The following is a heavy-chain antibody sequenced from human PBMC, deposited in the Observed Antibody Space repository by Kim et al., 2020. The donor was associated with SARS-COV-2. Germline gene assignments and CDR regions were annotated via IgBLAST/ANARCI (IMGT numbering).Heavy chain of an antibody. D-gene: IGHD6-19*01. CDR3: ARATGWSHDY. Sequence: ASVKVSCKTSGYSFITYAINWVRQAPGQGLEWMGWINTKTGKLTYAQAFTGRFVFSLDTSVSTAYLQISSLETEDTAVYYCARATGWSHDYWGQGTLVTVSS. V-gene: IGHV7-4-1*02. J-gene: IGHJ4*02. CDR1: GYSFITYA. CDR2: INTKTGKL.